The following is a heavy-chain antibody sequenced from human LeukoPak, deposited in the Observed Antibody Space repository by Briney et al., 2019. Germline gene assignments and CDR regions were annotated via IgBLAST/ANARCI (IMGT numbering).Heavy chain of an antibody. D-gene: IGHD2-2*01. CDR3: ARTLVAPAAAPYNWFDP. CDR2: IYYSGST. Sequence: PSETLSLTCTVSGGSISSYYWSWIRQPPGKGLEWIGYIYYSGSTNYNPSLKSRVTISVDTSKNQFSLKLSSVTAADTAVYYCARTLVAPAAAPYNWFDPWGQGTLVTVSS. V-gene: IGHV4-59*08. CDR1: GGSISSYY. J-gene: IGHJ5*02.